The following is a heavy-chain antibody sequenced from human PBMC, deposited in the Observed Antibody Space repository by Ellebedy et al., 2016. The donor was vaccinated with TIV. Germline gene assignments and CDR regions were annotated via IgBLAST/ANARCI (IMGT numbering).Heavy chain of an antibody. CDR2: IKSKTDGGTT. CDR3: TRVGPTMVAPYYGMDV. D-gene: IGHD3-10*01. CDR1: GFTFSNAW. J-gene: IGHJ6*02. V-gene: IGHV3-15*01. Sequence: GGSLRLXXAASGFTFSNAWMSWVRQAPGKGLEWVGRIKSKTDGGTTDYAAPVKGRFTISRDDSKSIAYLQMNSLKTEDTAVYYCTRVGPTMVAPYYGMDVWGQGTTVTVSS.